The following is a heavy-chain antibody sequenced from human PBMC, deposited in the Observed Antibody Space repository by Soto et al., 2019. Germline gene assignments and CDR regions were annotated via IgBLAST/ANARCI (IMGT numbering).Heavy chain of an antibody. J-gene: IGHJ4*02. CDR2: IYYSGST. V-gene: IGHV4-39*01. CDR3: ASGLRFLEWHARPFDY. Sequence: QLQLQESGPGLVKPSETLSLTCTVSGGSISSSSYYWGWIRQPPGKGLEWIGSIYYSGSTYYNPSLKSRVTISVDTSKNQFSLKLSSVTAADTAVYYCASGLRFLEWHARPFDYWGQGTLVTVSS. CDR1: GGSISSSSYY. D-gene: IGHD3-3*01.